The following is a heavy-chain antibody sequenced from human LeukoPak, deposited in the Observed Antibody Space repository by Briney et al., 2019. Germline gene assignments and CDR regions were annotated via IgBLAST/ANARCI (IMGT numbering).Heavy chain of an antibody. CDR3: ARDRRYYDILTGYSSNQYYFDY. J-gene: IGHJ4*02. Sequence: GASVKVSCKASGGTFSSYAISWVRQAPGHGLEWMGGIIPILGTANYAQKFQGRVTITADESTSTAYTELSSLRSEDTAVYYCARDRRYYDILTGYSSNQYYFDYWGQGTLVTVSS. V-gene: IGHV1-69*13. CDR2: IIPILGTA. D-gene: IGHD3-9*01. CDR1: GGTFSSYA.